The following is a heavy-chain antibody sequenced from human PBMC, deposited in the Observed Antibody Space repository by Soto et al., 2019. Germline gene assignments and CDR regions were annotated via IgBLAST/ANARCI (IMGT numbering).Heavy chain of an antibody. D-gene: IGHD3-10*02. V-gene: IGHV1-69*19. J-gene: IGHJ4*02. Sequence: QVQLVQSGAEMKKPGSSVKVSCQYSGGTFNTYAMNWVRQAPGQGPEWMGDISPMFGAANYAPKFQGRVTTTEDESTRTSYMQLSILTSEDTARYCCAREVHVHSPAFVYWGQGTLVTVSS. CDR2: ISPMFGAA. CDR3: AREVHVHSPAFVY. CDR1: GGTFNTYA.